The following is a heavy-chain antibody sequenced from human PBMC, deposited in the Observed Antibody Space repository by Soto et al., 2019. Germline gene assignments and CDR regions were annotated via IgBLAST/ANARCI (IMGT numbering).Heavy chain of an antibody. CDR2: IYYSGST. J-gene: IGHJ4*02. D-gene: IGHD4-17*01. V-gene: IGHV4-59*08. CDR1: GGSISSYY. CDR3: ARWGYGDYNYYFDY. Sequence: QVQLQESGPGLVKPSETLSLTCTVSGGSISSYYWSWIRQPPGHGLEWIGYIYYSGSTNYNPSLKSRGTIGVDTSKNQFSLKLSSVTAADTAVDYCARWGYGDYNYYFDYWGQGTLVTVSS.